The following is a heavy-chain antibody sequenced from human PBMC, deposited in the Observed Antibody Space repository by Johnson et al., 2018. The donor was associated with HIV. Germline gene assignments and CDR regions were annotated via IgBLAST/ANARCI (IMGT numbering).Heavy chain of an antibody. CDR3: ARKGDAFDI. CDR1: GFTFRNYG. V-gene: IGHV3-30*03. J-gene: IGHJ3*02. CDR2: ISYDGSAK. Sequence: QVQLVESGGGVVQPGRSLRLSCAASGFTFRNYGMHWVRQAPGKGLAWVAVISYDGSAKYYLDAVKGRFTISRDNGRNLMYLQMNSLRAEDTAVYYCARKGDAFDIWGQGTKVTVSS.